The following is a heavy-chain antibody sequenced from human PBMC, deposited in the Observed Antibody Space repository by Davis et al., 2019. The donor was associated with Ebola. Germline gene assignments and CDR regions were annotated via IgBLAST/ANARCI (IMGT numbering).Heavy chain of an antibody. D-gene: IGHD2-2*01. CDR3: ARQLPYYSYGMDV. CDR2: IYNGGST. Sequence: GGSLRLSCAASGFTVSSNYMSWVRQAPGKGLEWVSVIYNGGSTYYADSVKGRFTISRDNSKNTLYLQMNSLRAEDTAVYFCARQLPYYSYGMDVWGQGTTVTVS. V-gene: IGHV3-53*01. J-gene: IGHJ6*02. CDR1: GFTVSSNY.